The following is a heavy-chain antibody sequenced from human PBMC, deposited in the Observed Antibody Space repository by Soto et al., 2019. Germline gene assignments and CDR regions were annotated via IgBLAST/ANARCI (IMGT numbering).Heavy chain of an antibody. CDR2: ISAHNGNT. V-gene: IGHV1-18*01. CDR3: ARGRYGDY. Sequence: QVHLVQSGAEVKKPGASVKVSCKGSGYAFTTYGITWVLQAPGQGLEWMGWISAHNGNTNYAQKLQGRVTVTRDTSPSPAYMELRSLRSDDTAVYYCARGRYGDYWGQGALVTVSS. J-gene: IGHJ4*02. CDR1: GYAFTTYG. D-gene: IGHD1-1*01.